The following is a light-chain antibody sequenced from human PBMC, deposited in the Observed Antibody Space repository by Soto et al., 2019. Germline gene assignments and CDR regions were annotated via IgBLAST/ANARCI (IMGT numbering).Light chain of an antibody. J-gene: IGLJ2*01. CDR3: RAWDSSRGCVV. CDR1: KLGDKY. Sequence: SYELTQPPSVSVSPGQTASITCSGDKLGDKYACWYQQKPGQTPVLVIYQDSTQPSGIPERFSCSNSGNTASLTISGTQAMDEADYDCRAWDSSRGCVVFVGGRKVTGL. V-gene: IGLV3-1*01. CDR2: QDS.